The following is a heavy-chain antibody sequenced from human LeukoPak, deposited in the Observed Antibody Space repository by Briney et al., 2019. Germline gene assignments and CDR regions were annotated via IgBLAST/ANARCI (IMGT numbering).Heavy chain of an antibody. Sequence: GGSLRLSCEVYGLIFRDAWVSWVRQAPGKGLEGVGRIKNQGGGGTRDYGAPVKGRFSISRDDSRNTIYLQMKSLKTEDTGIYYCTHISSVPDRFTSWGQGTQVTVSS. J-gene: IGHJ5*02. CDR3: THISSVPDRFTS. CDR1: GLIFRDAW. D-gene: IGHD2-21*01. CDR2: IKNQGGGGTR. V-gene: IGHV3-15*01.